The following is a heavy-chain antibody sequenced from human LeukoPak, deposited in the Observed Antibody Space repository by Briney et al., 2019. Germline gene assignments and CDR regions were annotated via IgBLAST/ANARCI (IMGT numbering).Heavy chain of an antibody. Sequence: GGSLRLSCAASGFTFSSYGMHWVRQAPGKGLEWVAVISYDGGSKYYADSVKGRFTISRDNSKNTLYLQMNSLRAEDTAVYYCAKDFAGAVADLWGQGTLVTVSS. CDR3: AKDFAGAVADL. CDR1: GFTFSSYG. D-gene: IGHD6-19*01. CDR2: ISYDGGSK. J-gene: IGHJ4*02. V-gene: IGHV3-30*18.